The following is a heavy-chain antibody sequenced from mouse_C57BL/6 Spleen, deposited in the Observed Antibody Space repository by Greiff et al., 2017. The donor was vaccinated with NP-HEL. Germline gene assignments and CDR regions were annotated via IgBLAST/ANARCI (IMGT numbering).Heavy chain of an antibody. Sequence: EVKLMESGGGLVQPKGSLKLSCAASGFSFNTYAMNWVRQAPGKGLEWVARIRSKSNNYATYYADSVKDRFTISRDDSESMLYLQMNNLKTEDTAMYYCVSDYYGSPWFAYWGQGTLVTVSA. CDR3: VSDYYGSPWFAY. J-gene: IGHJ3*01. D-gene: IGHD1-1*01. CDR1: GFSFNTYA. CDR2: IRSKSNNYAT. V-gene: IGHV10-1*01.